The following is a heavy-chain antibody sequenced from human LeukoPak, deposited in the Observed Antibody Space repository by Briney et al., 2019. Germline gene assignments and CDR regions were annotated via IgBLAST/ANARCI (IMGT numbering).Heavy chain of an antibody. CDR3: ATSWYEKDAFDI. CDR2: FDPEDGET. V-gene: IGHV1-24*01. Sequence: ASVKVSCKTSGYTFTSYHIDWVRQAPGKGLEWMGGFDPEDGETIYAQKFQGRVTMTEDTSTDTAYMELSSLRSEDTAVYYCATSWYEKDAFDIWGQGTMVTVSS. J-gene: IGHJ3*02. D-gene: IGHD1-14*01. CDR1: GYTFTSYH.